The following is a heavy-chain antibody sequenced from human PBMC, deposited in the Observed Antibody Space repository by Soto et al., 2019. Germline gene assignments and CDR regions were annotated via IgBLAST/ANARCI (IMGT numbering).Heavy chain of an antibody. J-gene: IGHJ4*02. CDR2: IYSGGST. CDR3: ARWVPARPEGGLFDY. V-gene: IGHV3-53*01. Sequence: EVQLVESGGGLIQPGGSLRLSCAASGFTVSSNYMSWVRQAPGKGLEWVSVIYSGGSTYYADSVKGRFTISRDNSKNTLYLQMNSLRAEDTAVYYCARWVPARPEGGLFDYWGQGTLVPVSS. D-gene: IGHD1-1*01. CDR1: GFTVSSNY.